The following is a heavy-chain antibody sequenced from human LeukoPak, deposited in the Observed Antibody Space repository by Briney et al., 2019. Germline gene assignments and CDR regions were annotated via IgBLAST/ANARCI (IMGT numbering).Heavy chain of an antibody. Sequence: ASVKVSCKASGYTFSSYGISWVRQAPEQGLEWLGWTNPYNGNANYAQKLQGRVSMTTDTSTSTAYMELRSLRSEDTAVYYCARDPHSSSWYDYWGQGTLVTVSS. CDR1: GYTFSSYG. D-gene: IGHD6-13*01. CDR3: ARDPHSSSWYDY. V-gene: IGHV1-18*01. J-gene: IGHJ4*02. CDR2: TNPYNGNA.